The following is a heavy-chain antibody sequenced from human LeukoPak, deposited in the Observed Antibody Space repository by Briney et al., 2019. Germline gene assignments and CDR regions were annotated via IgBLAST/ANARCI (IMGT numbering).Heavy chain of an antibody. V-gene: IGHV4-59*08. CDR3: ARHDNYPGFGRGFDP. J-gene: IGHJ5*02. CDR2: MYYSGTT. D-gene: IGHD3-10*01. Sequence: PSETLSLTCSVSGDSMSGYYWSWIRKPPAKGLERIGYMYYSGTTSYNPSLTSRVPLSTDTSKNHFSLKLYSVTAADTGVYYCARHDNYPGFGRGFDPWGQGFLVTVTS. CDR1: GDSMSGYY.